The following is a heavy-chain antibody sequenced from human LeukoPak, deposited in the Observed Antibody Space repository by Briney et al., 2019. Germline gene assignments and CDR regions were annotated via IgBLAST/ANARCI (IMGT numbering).Heavy chain of an antibody. D-gene: IGHD2-2*01. Sequence: SETLSLTCAVDGGSFSGYYWSWIRQPPGKGLEWIGEINHSGSTNYNPSLKSRVTISVDTSKNQLSLKLSSVTAADTAVYYCARGHCSSTSCLDAFVIWGQGTMVTVSS. CDR2: INHSGST. J-gene: IGHJ3*02. CDR3: ARGHCSSTSCLDAFVI. V-gene: IGHV4-34*01. CDR1: GGSFSGYY.